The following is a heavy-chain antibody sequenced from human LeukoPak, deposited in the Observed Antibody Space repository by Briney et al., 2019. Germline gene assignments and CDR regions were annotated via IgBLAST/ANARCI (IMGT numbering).Heavy chain of an antibody. J-gene: IGHJ4*02. Sequence: ASVKVSCKASGYTFTSHGISWVRQAPGQGLEWMGWISAYNGNTNYAQKLQGRVTMTTDTSTSTAYMELRSLRSDDTAVYYCARDGTSYGDYTDFFDYWGQGTLVTVSS. D-gene: IGHD4-17*01. CDR1: GYTFTSHG. V-gene: IGHV1-18*01. CDR3: ARDGTSYGDYTDFFDY. CDR2: ISAYNGNT.